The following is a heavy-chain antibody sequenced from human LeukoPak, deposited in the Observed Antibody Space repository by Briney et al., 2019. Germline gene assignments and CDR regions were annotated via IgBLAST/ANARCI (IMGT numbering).Heavy chain of an antibody. J-gene: IGHJ3*02. D-gene: IGHD6-6*01. V-gene: IGHV4-38-2*01. CDR2: IYHSGST. CDR3: ASNLTVPRHDAFDI. Sequence: PSETLSLTCAVSGYSISSGDYWGWFRQPPGKGLEWIGSIYHSGSTYYNPSLKSRVTISVDTSKNQFSLKLSSVTAADTAVYYCASNLTVPRHDAFDIWGQGTMVTVSS. CDR1: GYSISSGDY.